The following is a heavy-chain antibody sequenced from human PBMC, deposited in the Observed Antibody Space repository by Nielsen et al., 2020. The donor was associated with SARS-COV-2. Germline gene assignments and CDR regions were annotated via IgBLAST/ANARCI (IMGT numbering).Heavy chain of an antibody. Sequence: GESLKISCAASGFTFSGYAMHWVRQAPGKGLEWVAVISYDGSNKYYADSVKGRFTISRDNSKNTLYLQMNSLRAEDTAVYYCARYLSAGRYYYYYGMDVWGQGTTVTVSS. J-gene: IGHJ6*02. CDR2: ISYDGSNK. CDR1: GFTFSGYA. D-gene: IGHD1-26*01. CDR3: ARYLSAGRYYYYYGMDV. V-gene: IGHV3-30*04.